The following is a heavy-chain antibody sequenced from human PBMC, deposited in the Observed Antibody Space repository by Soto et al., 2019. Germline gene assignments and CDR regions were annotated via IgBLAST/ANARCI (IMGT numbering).Heavy chain of an antibody. CDR3: TIVRVADSALEH. J-gene: IGHJ4*02. D-gene: IGHD3-10*02. CDR2: MSYDGSHT. V-gene: IGHV3-30*05. CDR1: EFVFSNSG. Sequence: GGSLRLSCVGWEFVFSNSGVHWVRQTPGKGLEWVAFMSYDGSHTFYSNSVKGRFTISRDNSKSTLFLHRSNLRAEDTAMYYCTIVRVADSALEHGGQGALVTVSS.